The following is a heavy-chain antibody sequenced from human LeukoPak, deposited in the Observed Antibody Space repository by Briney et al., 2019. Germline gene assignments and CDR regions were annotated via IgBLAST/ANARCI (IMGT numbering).Heavy chain of an antibody. CDR3: ARDTTQIEFDY. CDR1: GFTVSTNS. V-gene: IGHV3-48*01. J-gene: IGHJ4*02. D-gene: IGHD1-1*01. Sequence: GGSLRLSCAASGFTVSTNSMSWVRQAPGKGLEWVSIISGSGTNTYYADSVKGRFTISRDNAKNSLYLQMNSLRAEDTAVYYCARDTTQIEFDYWGQGTLVTVSS. CDR2: ISGSGTNT.